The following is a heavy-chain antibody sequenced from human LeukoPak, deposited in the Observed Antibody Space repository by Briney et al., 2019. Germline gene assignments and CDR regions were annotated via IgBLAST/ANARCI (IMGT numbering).Heavy chain of an antibody. CDR1: GFPLSHYT. J-gene: IGHJ3*01. CDR3: ARVELFGSQRGAFAL. CDR2: ISSRRNYI. V-gene: IGHV3-21*01. D-gene: IGHD2-21*01. Sequence: GGSLRLSCPASGFPLSHYTMNWVRQAPGKGRGWVASISSRRNYIYYGDSGKGPFSISRDKAKNSLYLQMNSLRDEDTALYYCARVELFGSQRGAFALWGQGTIVTLPS.